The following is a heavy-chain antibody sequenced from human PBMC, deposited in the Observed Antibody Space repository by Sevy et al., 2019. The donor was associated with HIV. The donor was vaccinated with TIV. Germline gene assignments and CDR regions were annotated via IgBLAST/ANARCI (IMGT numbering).Heavy chain of an antibody. D-gene: IGHD2-21*01. V-gene: IGHV3-74*01. J-gene: IGHJ5*02. CDR3: AKTSLGLWRGWFDP. Sequence: GGSLRLSCAASGFTFSSYWMHWVRQAPGKGLVWVSRINGDGSSTTYADSVKGRFTISRDNAKNTLYLQMNSLRAEDTAVYYCAKTSLGLWRGWFDPWGQGTLVPVSS. CDR2: INGDGSST. CDR1: GFTFSSYW.